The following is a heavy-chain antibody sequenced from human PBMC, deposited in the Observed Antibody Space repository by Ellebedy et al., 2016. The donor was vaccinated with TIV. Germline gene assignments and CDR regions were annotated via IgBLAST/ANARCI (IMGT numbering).Heavy chain of an antibody. J-gene: IGHJ6*02. V-gene: IGHV3-30*03. CDR3: ARDLRYCSSTSCFYYYYGMDV. D-gene: IGHD2-2*01. Sequence: GESLKISXAASGFTFSSYGMHWVRQAPGKGLEWVAVISYDGSNKYYADSVKGRFTISRDNSKNTLYLQMNSLRAEDTAVYYCARDLRYCSSTSCFYYYYGMDVWGQGTTVTVSS. CDR2: ISYDGSNK. CDR1: GFTFSSYG.